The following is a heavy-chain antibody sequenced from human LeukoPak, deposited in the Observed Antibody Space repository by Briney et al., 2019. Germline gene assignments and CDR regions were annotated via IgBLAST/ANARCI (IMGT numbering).Heavy chain of an antibody. D-gene: IGHD1-26*01. CDR1: GFSFDGYG. Sequence: GGSLRLSCAASGFSFDGYGMHWVRQAPGGGLEWLAVIWYDVSKKYYADSVKGRFTISRDNSENTLYLEMNSLRAEDTAVYYCAREGSGSYYVDYWGQGTLVTVSS. CDR2: IWYDVSKK. V-gene: IGHV3-33*01. J-gene: IGHJ4*02. CDR3: AREGSGSYYVDY.